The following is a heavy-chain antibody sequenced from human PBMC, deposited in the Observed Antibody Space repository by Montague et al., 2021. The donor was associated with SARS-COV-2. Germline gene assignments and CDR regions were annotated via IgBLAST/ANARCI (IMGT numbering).Heavy chain of an antibody. CDR3: ARHYYGSGSYYLGEFDY. D-gene: IGHD3-10*01. Sequence: SETLSLTCTVSGGSISSSSYYWGWLRQPPGKGLEWIGSIYYSGSTYYNPSLQSRVTISVDTSKNQLSLTLSSVTAADTAVYYCARHYYGSGSYYLGEFDYWGQGTLVTVSS. J-gene: IGHJ4*02. V-gene: IGHV4-39*01. CDR1: GGSISSSSYY. CDR2: IYYSGST.